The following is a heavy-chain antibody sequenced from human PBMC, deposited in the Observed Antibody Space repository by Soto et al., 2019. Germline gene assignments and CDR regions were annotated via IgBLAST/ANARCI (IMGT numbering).Heavy chain of an antibody. Sequence: GGSLRLSCAASGFTFSTYDMHWVRQRTGKGLEWVSSIGTAGDVYYSAAVMGRCTVSREDAKNSFYLQINSLRAGDTAVYYCARTKHYAYNEQEDQSYYYGLDVWGPGTTVTVSS. CDR1: GFTFSTYD. CDR2: IGTAGDV. J-gene: IGHJ6*02. CDR3: ARTKHYAYNEQEDQSYYYGLDV. V-gene: IGHV3-13*04. D-gene: IGHD3-16*01.